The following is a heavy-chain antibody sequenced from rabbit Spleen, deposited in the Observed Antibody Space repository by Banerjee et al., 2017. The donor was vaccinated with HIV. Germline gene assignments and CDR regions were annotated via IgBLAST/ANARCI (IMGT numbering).Heavy chain of an antibody. D-gene: IGHD1-1*01. Sequence: QEQLEESGGGLVQPEGSLTLTCKASGFSFSDRDVMCWVRQAPGKGLEWIACINTATAKAVYASWAKGRFTVSKTSSTTVTLQMTSLTAADTATYFCARDTSSSFSSYGMDLWGPGTLVTVS. CDR2: INTATAKA. CDR3: ARDTSSSFSSYGMDL. V-gene: IGHV1S45*01. CDR1: GFSFSDRDV. J-gene: IGHJ6*01.